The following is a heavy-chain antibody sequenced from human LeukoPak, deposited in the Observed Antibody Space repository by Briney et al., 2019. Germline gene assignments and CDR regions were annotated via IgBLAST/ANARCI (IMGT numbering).Heavy chain of an antibody. J-gene: IGHJ6*02. D-gene: IGHD5/OR15-5a*01. CDR3: AREVSPSDHYYYYGVDV. V-gene: IGHV4-59*01. CDR1: GGSITSNY. CDR2: AYYNGRA. Sequence: SETLSLTCTVSGGSITSNYWSWIRQPPGKGLEWIGYAYYNGRANYNPSLKSRVTISVDTSKNQFSLNLSSMTAADTAVYYCAREVSPSDHYYYYGVDVWGRGTTVTVSS.